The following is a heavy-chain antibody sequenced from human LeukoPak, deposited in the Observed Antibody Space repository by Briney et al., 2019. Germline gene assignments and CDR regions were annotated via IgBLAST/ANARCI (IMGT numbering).Heavy chain of an antibody. D-gene: IGHD1-26*01. CDR2: VSYSGST. CDR3: AREGLGTSTSYFDY. CDR1: GDSITDYY. Sequence: PSETLSLTCTVSGDSITDYYWSWIRQPPGKGLEWIVYVSYSGSTNYNPSLKSRVTISLDTSKNQFSLKLSSATAADTAVYYCAREGLGTSTSYFDYWGQGTLVTVSS. V-gene: IGHV4-59*12. J-gene: IGHJ4*02.